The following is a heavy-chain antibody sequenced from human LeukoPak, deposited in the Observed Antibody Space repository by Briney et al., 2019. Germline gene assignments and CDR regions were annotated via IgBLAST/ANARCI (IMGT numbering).Heavy chain of an antibody. CDR2: IDWDDDK. CDR3: ARIRVAGDYYYGMDV. V-gene: IGHV2-70*11. CDR1: GFSLSTSGMC. Sequence: SGPALVKPTQTLTLTCTFSGFSLSTSGMCMSWIRQPPGKALEWLARIDWDDDKYYSTSLKTRLTISKDTSKNQVVLTMTNMDPVDTATYYCARIRVAGDYYYGMDVWGQGTTVTVSS. J-gene: IGHJ6*02. D-gene: IGHD6-19*01.